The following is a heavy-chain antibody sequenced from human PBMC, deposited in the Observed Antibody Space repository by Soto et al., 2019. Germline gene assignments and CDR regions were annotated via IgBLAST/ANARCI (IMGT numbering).Heavy chain of an antibody. V-gene: IGHV3-23*01. CDR1: GFTFSNFA. Sequence: PGGSLRLSCAASGFTFSNFAMSWVRQAPGKGLDWVSAISGSGGSTNYADSVKGRFTISRDNSKNTLYLQMNSLRAEDTAVYYCAKDKVCSGGSCYYDYWGQGTLVTVSS. CDR2: ISGSGGST. J-gene: IGHJ4*02. CDR3: AKDKVCSGGSCYYDY. D-gene: IGHD2-15*01.